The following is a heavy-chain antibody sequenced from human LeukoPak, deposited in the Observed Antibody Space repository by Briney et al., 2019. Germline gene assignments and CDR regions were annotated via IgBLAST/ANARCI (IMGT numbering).Heavy chain of an antibody. D-gene: IGHD5-18*01. V-gene: IGHV3-11*04. CDR1: GFFFSDYY. CDR2: ISSSGSTI. J-gene: IGHJ4*02. Sequence: NPGGSLRLSCAASGFFFSDYYMSWSRQAPGKGLEWLSYISSSGSTIYYADSVKGRFTISRDNSKNTLYLQMNSLRAEDTAVYYCARDRMRIQLWSFDYWGQGTLVTVSS. CDR3: ARDRMRIQLWSFDY.